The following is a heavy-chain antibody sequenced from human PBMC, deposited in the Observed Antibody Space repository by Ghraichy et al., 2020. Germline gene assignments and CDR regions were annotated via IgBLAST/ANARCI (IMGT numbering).Heavy chain of an antibody. CDR3: AKPGLSSSWFPTFDC. D-gene: IGHD6-13*01. CDR2: ITVSGGRT. CDR1: GFTFSDFA. Sequence: GESLNISCAASGFTFSDFAMNWVRQAPGKGLEWVSTITVSGGRTYYADSVKGRFTISRDNSENTLYLQMNSLRAEDTAVYFCAKPGLSSSWFPTFDCWGQGTLVTVSS. V-gene: IGHV3-23*01. J-gene: IGHJ4*02.